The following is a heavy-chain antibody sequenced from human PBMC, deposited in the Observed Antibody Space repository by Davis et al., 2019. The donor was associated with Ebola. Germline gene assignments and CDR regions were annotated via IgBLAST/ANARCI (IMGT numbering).Heavy chain of an antibody. CDR1: GFTFSSYA. CDR2: ISGSGGST. J-gene: IGHJ4*02. Sequence: GESLKISCAASGFTFSSYAMNWVRQAPGKGLEWVSAISGSGGSTYYADSVKGRFTISRDNSKTTLYLQMNSLRAEDTAVYYCAKVGIAALFFDYWGQGTLVTVSS. V-gene: IGHV3-23*01. D-gene: IGHD6-6*01. CDR3: AKVGIAALFFDY.